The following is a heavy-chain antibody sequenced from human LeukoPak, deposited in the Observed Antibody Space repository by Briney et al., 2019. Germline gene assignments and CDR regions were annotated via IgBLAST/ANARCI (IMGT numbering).Heavy chain of an antibody. Sequence: ASVTVSCKASGYTFTDYYIHWVRQVPGQGLEWMGYINPKSGGTKYAQKFQGWVTMTRDPSISTVYMEVSRLISDDTAVYYCARDPSHFYYMDIWGRGTTVIVSS. CDR3: ARDPSHFYYMDI. V-gene: IGHV1-2*04. CDR1: GYTFTDYY. CDR2: INPKSGGT. J-gene: IGHJ6*03.